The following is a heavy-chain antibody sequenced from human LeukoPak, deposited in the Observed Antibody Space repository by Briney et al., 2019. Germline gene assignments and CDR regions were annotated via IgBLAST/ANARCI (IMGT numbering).Heavy chain of an antibody. Sequence: GGSLRPSCAASGFSSSDYWMHWIRHAPGKGLVWVSRMNSDGTTTNYADSVKGRFTISRDNAKNTLYLQMNSLRAEDTAVYYCARGRGPYGWFDPWGQGTLVTVSS. CDR1: GFSSSDYW. V-gene: IGHV3-74*01. CDR3: ARGRGPYGWFDP. D-gene: IGHD3-10*01. CDR2: MNSDGTTT. J-gene: IGHJ5*02.